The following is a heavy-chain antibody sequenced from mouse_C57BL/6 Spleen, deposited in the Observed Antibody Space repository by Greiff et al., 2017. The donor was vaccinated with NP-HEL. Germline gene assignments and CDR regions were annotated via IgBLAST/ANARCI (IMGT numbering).Heavy chain of an antibody. Sequence: QVQLQQSGAELVMPGASVKLSCKASGYTFTSYWMHWVKQRPGQGLEWIGEIDPSDSYTNYNQKFKGKSTLTVDKSSSTAYMQLSSLTSEDSAVYYCARGDYGSSPYYFDYWGQGTTLTVSS. CDR2: IDPSDSYT. D-gene: IGHD1-1*01. CDR1: GYTFTSYW. J-gene: IGHJ2*01. V-gene: IGHV1-69*01. CDR3: ARGDYGSSPYYFDY.